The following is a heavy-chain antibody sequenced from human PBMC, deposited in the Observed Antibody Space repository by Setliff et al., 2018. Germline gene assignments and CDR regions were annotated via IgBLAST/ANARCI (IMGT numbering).Heavy chain of an antibody. J-gene: IGHJ4*02. CDR2: IYSSRST. Sequence: PSETLSLTCPVSGGSISRNSYYWGWIRQPPGKGLEWIGGIYSSRSTYYNPSLKSRVTISMDTSKNQFSLKVSSVTAADTAVYYCARSFSRREKFLLDYWGQGAQVTVSS. V-gene: IGHV4-39*07. CDR1: GGSISRNSYY. CDR3: ARSFSRREKFLLDY.